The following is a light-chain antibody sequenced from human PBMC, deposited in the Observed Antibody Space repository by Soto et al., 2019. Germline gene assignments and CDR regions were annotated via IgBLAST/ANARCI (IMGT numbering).Light chain of an antibody. CDR3: CSYAGSYTLYV. J-gene: IGLJ1*01. Sequence: QSALTQPGSVSGSPGQSVTISCTGTSSDVGGYNYVSWYQQHPGKAPKLMIYDVSKRPSGVNDRFSGSKSGNTASLTISGLQAEDEADYYCCSYAGSYTLYVFGTGTKVTVL. V-gene: IGLV2-11*01. CDR1: SSDVGGYNY. CDR2: DVS.